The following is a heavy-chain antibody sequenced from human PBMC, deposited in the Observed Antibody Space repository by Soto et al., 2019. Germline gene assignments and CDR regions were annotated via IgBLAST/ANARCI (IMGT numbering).Heavy chain of an antibody. Sequence: GGSLRLTCAASGFTFSSYWMSWVRQAPGKGLEWVANIKQDGSEKYYVDSVKGRFTISRDNAKNSLYLQMNSLRAEDTAVYYCARDHSLWFGESDPFFDYWGQGTLVTVSS. CDR1: GFTFSSYW. D-gene: IGHD3-10*01. J-gene: IGHJ4*02. CDR2: IKQDGSEK. CDR3: ARDHSLWFGESDPFFDY. V-gene: IGHV3-7*05.